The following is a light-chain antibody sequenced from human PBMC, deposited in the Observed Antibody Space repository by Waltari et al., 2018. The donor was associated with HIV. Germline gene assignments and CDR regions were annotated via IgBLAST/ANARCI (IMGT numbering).Light chain of an antibody. CDR3: CSYAGSPTFVI. CDR1: SSDCGSYHL. J-gene: IGLJ2*01. CDR2: DVN. V-gene: IGLV2-23*02. Sequence: SAVTEPASLCRSLGQSLNIQCTGTSSDCGSYHLFSWYQQYPGKAPKVIIYDVNQWPSGVSHRFSGFKAANTASLTISGLQAEDEADYYCCSYAGSPTFVIFGGGTKVTVL.